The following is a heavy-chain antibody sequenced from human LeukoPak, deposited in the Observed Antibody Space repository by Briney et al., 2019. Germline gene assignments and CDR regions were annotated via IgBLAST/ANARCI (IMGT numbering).Heavy chain of an antibody. CDR1: GGSIIHYY. V-gene: IGHV4-59*01. J-gene: IGHJ4*02. Sequence: SETLSLTCTVSGGSIIHYYWSWIRQPPGKELEWIGYVYYDGSTNYNPSLKSRVTISLDTSKNQFSLDLNSVTAADTAVYYCATGRYYYGSEYWGQGTLVTVSS. CDR3: ATGRYYYGSEY. CDR2: VYYDGST. D-gene: IGHD3-10*01.